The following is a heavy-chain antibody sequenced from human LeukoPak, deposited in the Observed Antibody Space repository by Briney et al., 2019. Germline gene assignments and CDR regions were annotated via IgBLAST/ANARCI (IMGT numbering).Heavy chain of an antibody. J-gene: IGHJ4*02. CDR3: ARVPPRKYCSGGSCYFDY. CDR2: ISGSGGGT. V-gene: IGHV3-23*01. Sequence: GRSLRLSCAASGFTFDNYAMSWVRQAPGKGLGLEWVSSISGSGGGTHYADSVKGRFTISRDNSENTLYLQMNGLRAEDTAVYYCARVPPRKYCSGGSCYFDYWGQGTLVTVSS. D-gene: IGHD2-15*01. CDR1: GFTFDNYA.